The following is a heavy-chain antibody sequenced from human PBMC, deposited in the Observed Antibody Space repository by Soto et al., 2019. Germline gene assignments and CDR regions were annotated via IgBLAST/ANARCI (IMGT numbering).Heavy chain of an antibody. CDR2: ISAYNGNT. J-gene: IGHJ4*02. Sequence: ASVKVSCKASGYTFTSYGISWVRQAPGQGLEWMGWISAYNGNTNYAQKLQGRVTMTTDTSTSTAYMELRSLRSDDTAVYYCARDPRIFGVGPTNYYFDYWGQGTLVTVSS. D-gene: IGHD3-3*01. V-gene: IGHV1-18*01. CDR3: ARDPRIFGVGPTNYYFDY. CDR1: GYTFTSYG.